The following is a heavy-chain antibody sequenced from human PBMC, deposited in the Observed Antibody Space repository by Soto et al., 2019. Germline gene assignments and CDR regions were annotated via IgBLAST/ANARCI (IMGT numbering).Heavy chain of an antibody. CDR2: IWYDGSNK. Sequence: GGSLRLSCAASGFTFSSYGMHWVRQAPCKGLEWVAVIWYDGSNKYYADSVKGRFTISRDNSKNTLYLQMNSLRAEDTAVYYCARDGQPYSSSSGDYWGQGTLVTVSS. J-gene: IGHJ4*02. CDR3: ARDGQPYSSSSGDY. D-gene: IGHD6-13*01. CDR1: GFTFSSYG. V-gene: IGHV3-33*01.